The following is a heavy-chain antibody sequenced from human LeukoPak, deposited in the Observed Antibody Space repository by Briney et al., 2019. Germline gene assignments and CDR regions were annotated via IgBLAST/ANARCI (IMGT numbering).Heavy chain of an antibody. V-gene: IGHV3-23*01. D-gene: IGHD2-2*01. CDR2: FSGSGGRT. CDR1: GFTFATYP. J-gene: IGHJ4*02. CDR3: AKVTSSDNYFDY. Sequence: PGGSLRLSCEASGFTFATYPMSWVRQAPGKGLEWVSTFSGSGGRTLYADSVKGRFTISRDNSKNTLSLQMNSLRAEDTAVYYCAKVTSSDNYFDYWGQGSLVTVSS.